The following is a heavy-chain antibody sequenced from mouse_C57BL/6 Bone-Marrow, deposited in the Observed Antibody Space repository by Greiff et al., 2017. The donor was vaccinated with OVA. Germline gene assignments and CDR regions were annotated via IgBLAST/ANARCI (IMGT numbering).Heavy chain of an antibody. V-gene: IGHV1-64*01. J-gene: IGHJ4*01. CDR2: IHPYSGST. Sequence: QVQLQQPGAELVKPGASVKLSCKASGYTFTSFWMHWVKQRPGQGLEWVGMIHPYSGSTNYNEKFKSKATLTVDKSSSTACMQLSSLTSEDSAVEYCERWNTFYAMDYWGQGTSVTVSS. CDR1: GYTFTSFW. D-gene: IGHD5-2*01. CDR3: ERWNTFYAMDY.